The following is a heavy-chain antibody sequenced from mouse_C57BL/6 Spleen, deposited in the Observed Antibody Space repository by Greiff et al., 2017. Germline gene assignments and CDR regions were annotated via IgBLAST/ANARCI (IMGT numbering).Heavy chain of an antibody. CDR1: GYSFTGYY. V-gene: IGHV1-42*01. Sequence: EVQLQQSGPELVKPGASVKISCKASGYSFTGYYMNWVKQSPEKSLEWIGEINPSTGGTTYNQKFKAKATLTVDKSSSTAYMQLKSLTSEDSAVYYCARTGLYYSNLYAMDYWGQGTSVTVSS. J-gene: IGHJ4*01. CDR3: ARTGLYYSNLYAMDY. D-gene: IGHD2-5*01. CDR2: INPSTGGT.